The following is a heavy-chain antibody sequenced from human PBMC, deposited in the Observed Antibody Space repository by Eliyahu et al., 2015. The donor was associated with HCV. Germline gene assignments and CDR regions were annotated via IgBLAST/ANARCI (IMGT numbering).Heavy chain of an antibody. CDR2: SYYRSKWYS. J-gene: IGHJ4*02. CDR1: GDSVSSNSAA. V-gene: IGHV6-1*01. D-gene: IGHD3-10*01. CDR3: ARGPGALGY. Sequence: QVQLQQSGPGLVKPSQTLSXTCAISGDSVSSNSAAWNWIRQSPSRGLECGGGSYYRSKWYSVYAVSVKSRITIKPDTSKNQFSLQLNSVTPEDTAVYYCARGPGALGYWGQGILVTVSS.